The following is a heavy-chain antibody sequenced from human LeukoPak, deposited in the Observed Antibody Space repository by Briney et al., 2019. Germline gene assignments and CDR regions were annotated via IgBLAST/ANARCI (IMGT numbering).Heavy chain of an antibody. Sequence: GASVKVSCKASGGTFSSYAISWVRQTPGQGLEWMEWISAYNGNTNYAQKLQGRVTMTTDTSTSTAYMELRSLRSDDTAVYYCARDANDIVLMVYAIPYYFDYWGQGTLVTVSS. CDR2: ISAYNGNT. CDR3: ARDANDIVLMVYAIPYYFDY. CDR1: GGTFSSYA. J-gene: IGHJ4*02. D-gene: IGHD2-8*01. V-gene: IGHV1-18*01.